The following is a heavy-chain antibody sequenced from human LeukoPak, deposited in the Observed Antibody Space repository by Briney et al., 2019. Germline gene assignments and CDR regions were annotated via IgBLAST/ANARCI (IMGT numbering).Heavy chain of an antibody. D-gene: IGHD2-15*01. V-gene: IGHV3-30*18. CDR2: ISSDGSTK. Sequence: GGSLRLSCVASGFTFSYYGIHWVRQAPGKGLEWVAVISSDGSTKYYEDSVKGRFTISRDNSKKTLYLQMNSLRAEDTAVYYCAKGGRVVISMGDAFDIWGQGTTVTVSS. CDR3: AKGGRVVISMGDAFDI. J-gene: IGHJ3*02. CDR1: GFTFSYYG.